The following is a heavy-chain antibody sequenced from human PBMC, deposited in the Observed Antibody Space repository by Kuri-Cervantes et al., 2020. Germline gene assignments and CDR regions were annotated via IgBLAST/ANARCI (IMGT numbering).Heavy chain of an antibody. D-gene: IGHD3-3*01. CDR1: GFTFCSYW. Sequence: GGSLRLSCAASGFTFCSYWMSWVRQAPGKGLEWVANIKQDGSEKYYADSVKARYTISRDNSKDTLYLQMNSLRAEDTAVYYCARDAMSGYFDYWGQGTLVTVSS. CDR2: IKQDGSEK. V-gene: IGHV3-7*01. J-gene: IGHJ4*02. CDR3: ARDAMSGYFDY.